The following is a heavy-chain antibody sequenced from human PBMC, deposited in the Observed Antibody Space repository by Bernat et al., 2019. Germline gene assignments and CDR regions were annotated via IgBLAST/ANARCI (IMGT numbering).Heavy chain of an antibody. CDR1: GYTFSDYF. J-gene: IGHJ5*02. Sequence: QVQLVQSGAEVQRPGASLKVSCKASGYTFSDYFLHWVRQAPGQGLEWMGRINPKSGGTNYVQKFQGRVTMTRDTSISTVYMELSWLRSDDTAVYYCARDGETLYSSGGYVAWGQGTLVTVSS. CDR3: ARDGETLYSSGGYVA. V-gene: IGHV1-2*06. D-gene: IGHD6-19*01. CDR2: INPKSGGT.